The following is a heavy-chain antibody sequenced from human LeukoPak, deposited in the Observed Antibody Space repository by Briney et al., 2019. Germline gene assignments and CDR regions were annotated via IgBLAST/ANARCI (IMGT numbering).Heavy chain of an antibody. CDR1: GGSVSSGSYY. CDR3: ASWYYDFWSGYKNFDY. Sequence: SETLSLTCTVSGGSVSSGSYYWSWIRQPPGKGLEWIGYIYYSGSTNYNPSLKSRVTISVDTPKNQFSLKLSSVTAADTAVYYCASWYYDFWSGYKNFDYWGQGTLVTVSS. V-gene: IGHV4-61*01. CDR2: IYYSGST. D-gene: IGHD3-3*01. J-gene: IGHJ4*02.